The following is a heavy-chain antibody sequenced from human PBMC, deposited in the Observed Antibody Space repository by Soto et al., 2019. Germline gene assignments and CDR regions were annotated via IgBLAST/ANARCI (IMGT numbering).Heavy chain of an antibody. V-gene: IGHV3-7*01. J-gene: IGHJ6*02. Sequence: GGSLRLSCAASGFTFSSYWMSWVGQAPGKGLEWVATIKQDGREKYSVDSVKGRFPISRDNATDSLSLQMNSLRAEDTAVYYWTRETPPAQYDFRSGYYDSSLARYYYYGMDVWGQGTTVTVSS. CDR3: TRETPPAQYDFRSGYYDSSLARYYYYGMDV. CDR1: GFTFSSYW. CDR2: IKQDGREK. D-gene: IGHD3-3*01.